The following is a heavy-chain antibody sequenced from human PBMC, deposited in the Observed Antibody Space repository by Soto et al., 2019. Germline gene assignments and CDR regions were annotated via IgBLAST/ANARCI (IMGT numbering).Heavy chain of an antibody. J-gene: IGHJ6*03. D-gene: IGHD2-2*01. CDR3: ARGTKYCSSTSCYYYYYYMDV. Sequence: QVQLVQSGAEVKKPGSSVKVSCKASGGTFSSYTISWVRQAPGQGLEWMGRIIPILGIANYAQKFQGRVTITADKSTSTAYMELSSLRSEDMAVYYCARGTKYCSSTSCYYYYYYMDVWGKGTTVTVSS. V-gene: IGHV1-69*02. CDR2: IIPILGIA. CDR1: GGTFSSYT.